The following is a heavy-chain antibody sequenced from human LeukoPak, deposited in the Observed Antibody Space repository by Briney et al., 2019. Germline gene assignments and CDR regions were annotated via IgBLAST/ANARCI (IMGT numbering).Heavy chain of an antibody. CDR1: GGSFSSYS. CDR3: ARGYYPPRWYFDL. V-gene: IGHV4-34*01. Sequence: SETLSLTCALYGGSFSSYSWSWTWIRQTPEKGLEWIGEIIEKGNANYNPSLKSRVTIDLDTSKNQFSLKLTSMTAADTAMYYCARGYYPPRWYFDLWGRGALVTVSS. CDR2: IIEKGNA. J-gene: IGHJ2*01. D-gene: IGHD3-10*01.